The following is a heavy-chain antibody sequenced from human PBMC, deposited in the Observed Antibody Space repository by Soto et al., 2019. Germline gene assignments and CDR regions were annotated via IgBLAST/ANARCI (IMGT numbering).Heavy chain of an antibody. J-gene: IGHJ1*01. CDR3: ARQYSSGRRQAYFQH. D-gene: IGHD6-19*01. V-gene: IGHV4-34*01. CDR2: INHSGST. Sequence: SETLSLTCAVYGGSFSGYYWSWIRQPPGKGLEWIGEINHSGSTNYNPSLKSRVTISVDTSKNQFSLKLSSVTAADTAVYYCARQYSSGRRQAYFQHWGQGTLVTVSS. CDR1: GGSFSGYY.